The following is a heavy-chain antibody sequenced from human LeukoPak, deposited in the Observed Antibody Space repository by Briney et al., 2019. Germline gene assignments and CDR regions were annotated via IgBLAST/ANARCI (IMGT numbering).Heavy chain of an antibody. D-gene: IGHD6-13*01. Sequence: SETLSLTCGVSGDSVSNKNWWNWVRQPPGKGLEWIGEINHSGSTNYNPSLKSRVTISVDTSKNQFSLKLSSVTAADTAVYYCARGQEQQLFYFDYWGQGTLVTVSS. J-gene: IGHJ4*02. CDR2: INHSGST. V-gene: IGHV4-4*02. CDR3: ARGQEQQLFYFDY. CDR1: GDSVSNKNW.